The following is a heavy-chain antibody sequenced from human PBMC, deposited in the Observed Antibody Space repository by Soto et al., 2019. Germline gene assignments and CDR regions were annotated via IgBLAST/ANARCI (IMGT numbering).Heavy chain of an antibody. CDR1: DYSFNTYW. V-gene: IGHV5-51*01. J-gene: IGHJ6*02. D-gene: IGHD5-12*01. CDR2: IYPGDSDT. CDR3: ARLGGYDSGYYYYGMDV. Sequence: PGESLKISCKGSDYSFNTYWIAWVRQMPGKGLEWMGIIYPGDSDTRYSPSFQGQVTISADKSISTAYLQWSSLKASDTAMYYCARLGGYDSGYYYYGMDVWGQGTTVTVSS.